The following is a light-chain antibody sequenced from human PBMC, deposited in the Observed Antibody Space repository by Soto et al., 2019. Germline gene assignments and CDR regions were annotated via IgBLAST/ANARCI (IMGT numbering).Light chain of an antibody. CDR1: SSDVGGYDY. CDR3: SSYAGSSNV. Sequence: QSALTQPRSVSGSPGQSVTISCTGTSSDVGGYDYVSWYQQHPGKAPKLMISEVNKRPSGVPDRFSGSKSGNTASLTVSGLQAEDEADYYCSSYAGSSNVFGTGTKLTVL. V-gene: IGLV2-8*01. J-gene: IGLJ1*01. CDR2: EVN.